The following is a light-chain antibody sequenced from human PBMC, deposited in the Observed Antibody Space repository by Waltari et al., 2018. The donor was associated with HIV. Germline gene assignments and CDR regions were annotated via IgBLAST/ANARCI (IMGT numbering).Light chain of an antibody. J-gene: IGLJ3*02. CDR3: QSYDNSLSGHWG. Sequence: QSALTQPPSVSGAPGQRVTISCTRSSSNIGAGYDVHWYQQLPGTAPKLLIYGNTNRPSGVPDRFSGSKSGTSASLAITGLQTEDEGTYYCQSYDNSLSGHWGFGGGTKLTVL. V-gene: IGLV1-40*01. CDR2: GNT. CDR1: SSNIGAGYD.